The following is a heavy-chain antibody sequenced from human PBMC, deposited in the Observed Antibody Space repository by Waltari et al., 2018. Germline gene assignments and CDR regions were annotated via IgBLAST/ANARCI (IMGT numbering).Heavy chain of an antibody. CDR1: GFTVSSNY. J-gene: IGHJ4*02. Sequence: EVQLVETGGGLIQPGGSLRLSCAASGFTVSSNYMSWVRHAPGKGLEWVSVIYSGGSTYYADSGKGRFTISRDNSKNTLYLQMNSLRAEDTAVYYCARSGSGVRYFDWLPTRDWGQGTLVTVSS. CDR3: ARSGSGVRYFDWLPTRD. D-gene: IGHD3-9*01. V-gene: IGHV3-53*02. CDR2: IYSGGST.